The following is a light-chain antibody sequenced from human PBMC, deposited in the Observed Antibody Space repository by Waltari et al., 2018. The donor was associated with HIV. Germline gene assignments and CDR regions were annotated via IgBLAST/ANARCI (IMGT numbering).Light chain of an antibody. CDR1: TSNIGNNY. CDR2: DSS. CDR3: GTWERSLSAVV. J-gene: IGLJ1*01. Sequence: QSVLTQPPSVSAAPGQKVTISCSGSTSNIGNNYVSWYQRLPGTAPKLLIYDSSGRPSGFRDQFSGAKSGTSATLGITGLQAGDEGDYYCGTWERSLSAVVFGTGTKVTVL. V-gene: IGLV1-51*01.